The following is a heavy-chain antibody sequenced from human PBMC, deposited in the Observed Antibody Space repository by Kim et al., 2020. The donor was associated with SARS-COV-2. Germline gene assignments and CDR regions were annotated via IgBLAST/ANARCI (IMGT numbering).Heavy chain of an antibody. CDR1: GFTFGDYA. CDR2: IRSKAYGGTT. Sequence: GVSLRLSCTASGFTFGDYAMSWVRQAPGKGLEWVGFIRSKAYGGTTEYAASVKGRFTISRDDSKSIAYLQMNSLKTEDTAVYYCTRVVVAGHFDAFDIWG. CDR3: TRVVVAGHFDAFDI. V-gene: IGHV3-49*04. D-gene: IGHD6-19*01. J-gene: IGHJ3*02.